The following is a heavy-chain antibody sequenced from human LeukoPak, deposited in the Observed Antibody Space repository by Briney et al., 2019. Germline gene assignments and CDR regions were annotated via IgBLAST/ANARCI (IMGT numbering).Heavy chain of an antibody. J-gene: IGHJ5*02. CDR3: ARDNAVAGTGGWFDP. V-gene: IGHV1-18*01. CDR2: ISAYNGNT. Sequence: ASVKVSCKASGYTFTSYGISWVRQAPGQGLEWMGWISAYNGNTNYAQKLQGRVTMTRDTSTSTVYMELSSLRSEDTAVYYCARDNAVAGTGGWFDPWGQGTLVTVSS. CDR1: GYTFTSYG. D-gene: IGHD6-19*01.